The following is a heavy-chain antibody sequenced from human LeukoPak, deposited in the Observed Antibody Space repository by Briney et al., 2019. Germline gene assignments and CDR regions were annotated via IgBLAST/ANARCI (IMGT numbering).Heavy chain of an antibody. Sequence: GRSLRLSCAASGFTFSSYAMHWVRQAPGKGLEWVAVISYDGSNKYYADSVKGRLTISRDNSKNTLYLQMNSLRAEDTAVYYCARGPSDFWSGYSPYYYYYGMDVWGQGTTVTVSS. CDR3: ARGPSDFWSGYSPYYYYYGMDV. V-gene: IGHV3-30-3*01. CDR1: GFTFSSYA. J-gene: IGHJ6*02. CDR2: ISYDGSNK. D-gene: IGHD3-3*01.